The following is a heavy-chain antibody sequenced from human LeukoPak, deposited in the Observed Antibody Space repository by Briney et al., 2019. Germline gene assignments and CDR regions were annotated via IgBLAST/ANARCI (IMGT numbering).Heavy chain of an antibody. CDR2: ISGSSSHI. CDR3: AREDPKYYYDATGPSDAFDI. Sequence: GGSLRLSCEASGFTFSDYYLGWIRQAPGKGLEWISYISGSSSHINYADSVKGRFTISRDNAKNSLYLQMNSLRDEDTAVYYCAREDPKYYYDATGPSDAFDIWGQGTMVTVSS. V-gene: IGHV3-11*06. J-gene: IGHJ3*02. CDR1: GFTFSDYY. D-gene: IGHD3-22*01.